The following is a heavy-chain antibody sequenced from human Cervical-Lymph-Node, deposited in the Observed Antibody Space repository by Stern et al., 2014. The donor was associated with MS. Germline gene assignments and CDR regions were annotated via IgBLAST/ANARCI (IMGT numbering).Heavy chain of an antibody. Sequence: QVQLVQSGAEVKKPGASVKVSCKASGYTFTGYYMHWVRQAPGQGLEWMGRINPNSGGPNYAQKFQGRVTMTRDTSISTAYMELSRLRSDDTAVYYCARDLVDGDYLYYYYGMDVWGQGTTVTVSS. V-gene: IGHV1-2*06. CDR1: GYTFTGYY. J-gene: IGHJ6*02. CDR3: ARDLVDGDYLYYYYGMDV. CDR2: INPNSGGP. D-gene: IGHD4-17*01.